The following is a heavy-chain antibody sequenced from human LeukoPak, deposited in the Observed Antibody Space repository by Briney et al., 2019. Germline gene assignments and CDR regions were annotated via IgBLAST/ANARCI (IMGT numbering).Heavy chain of an antibody. CDR2: INHSGST. D-gene: IGHD2-2*01. CDR3: ARRPGLGYCSSTSCYRPYVNWFDP. Sequence: SETLSLTCAVYGGSFCGYYWSWIRQPPGKGLEWIGEINHSGSTNYNPSLKSRVTISVDTSKNQFSLRLSSVTAADTAVYYCARRPGLGYCSSTSCYRPYVNWFDPWGRGTLVTVSS. V-gene: IGHV4-34*01. CDR1: GGSFCGYY. J-gene: IGHJ5*02.